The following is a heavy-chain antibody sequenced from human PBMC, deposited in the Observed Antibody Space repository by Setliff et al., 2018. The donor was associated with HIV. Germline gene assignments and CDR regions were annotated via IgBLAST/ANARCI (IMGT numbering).Heavy chain of an antibody. CDR3: ARAPRIFPEFNNPHPHFDH. J-gene: IGHJ4*02. Sequence: VASVKVSCKASGYTFTSSGMNWVRQAPGQGLEWMGWISAYNGNTNYAQKFQDRVTMTTDTSTTTVYMELRGLISDDTAVYFCARAPRIFPEFNNPHPHFDHWGQGTLVTVSS. CDR2: ISAYNGNT. CDR1: GYTFTSSG. D-gene: IGHD3-3*01. V-gene: IGHV1-18*01.